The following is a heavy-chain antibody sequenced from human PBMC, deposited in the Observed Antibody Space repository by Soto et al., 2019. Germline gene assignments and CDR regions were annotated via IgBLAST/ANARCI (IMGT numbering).Heavy chain of an antibody. J-gene: IGHJ4*02. CDR3: AKRQTGTPESFFDY. CDR2: IYYSGTT. V-gene: IGHV4-59*01. CDR1: GGSINGYY. D-gene: IGHD1-1*01. Sequence: PSETLSLTCTVTGGSINGYYWSWIRQPPGKGLEWLAYIYYSGTTYYNPSLKSRVTISVDTSKKQFSLKLTSVTAADTAVYFCAKRQTGTPESFFDYWGQGALVTVSS.